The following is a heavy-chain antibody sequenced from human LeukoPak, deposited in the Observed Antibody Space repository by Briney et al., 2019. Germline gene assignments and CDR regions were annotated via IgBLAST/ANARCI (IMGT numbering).Heavy chain of an antibody. V-gene: IGHV3-74*01. J-gene: IGHJ6*02. D-gene: IGHD2-2*01. Sequence: GGSLRLSCAASGFTFSSSRMHWVRQAPGKGLVWVSRISDDGSSITYADSVKGRFTISRDNAKNSLYLQMNSLRAEDTALYYCAKPYCSSTSCQPYYYYGMDVWGQGTTVTVSS. CDR2: ISDDGSSI. CDR1: GFTFSSSR. CDR3: AKPYCSSTSCQPYYYYGMDV.